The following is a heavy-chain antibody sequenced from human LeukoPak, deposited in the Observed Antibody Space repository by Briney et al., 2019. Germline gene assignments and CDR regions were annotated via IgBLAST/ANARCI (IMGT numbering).Heavy chain of an antibody. J-gene: IGHJ6*03. CDR1: VGTFGSYL. D-gene: IGHD6-6*01. CDR3: ARDQRQLGVYYYMDV. V-gene: IGHV1-69*05. CDR2: IIPIFGTA. Sequence: VRSSCKASVGTFGSYLFSGVGQPPGQGLDGMGGIIPIFGTANYAQKFQGRVTITTDESTSTAYMELSSLRSEDTAVYYCARDQRQLGVYYYMDVWGKGTTVTVSS.